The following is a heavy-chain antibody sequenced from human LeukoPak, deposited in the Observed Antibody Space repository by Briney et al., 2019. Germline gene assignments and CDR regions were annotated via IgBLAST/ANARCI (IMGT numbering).Heavy chain of an antibody. Sequence: WASVKVSCKASGYTFTSYDINWVRQATGQGLEWMGWMNPNSGNTGYAQKFQGRVTMTRNTSISTAYMELSSLRSEDTAVYYCASAYSSSWKTGIDYWGQGTLVTVSS. CDR2: MNPNSGNT. J-gene: IGHJ4*02. D-gene: IGHD6-13*01. V-gene: IGHV1-8*01. CDR1: GYTFTSYD. CDR3: ASAYSSSWKTGIDY.